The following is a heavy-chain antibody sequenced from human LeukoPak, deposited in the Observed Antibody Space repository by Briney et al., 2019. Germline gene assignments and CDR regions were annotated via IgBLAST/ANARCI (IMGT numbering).Heavy chain of an antibody. CDR3: ARFDDYGLY. CDR1: GFTFSSYA. V-gene: IGHV3-64*01. CDR2: ISSNGGST. J-gene: IGHJ4*02. D-gene: IGHD4-17*01. Sequence: GGSLRLSCAASGFTFSSYAMHWVRQAPGKGLEYVSAISSNGGSTYYANSVKGRFTISRDNSKNTLYLQMGSLRAEDVAVYYCARFDDYGLYWGQGTLVTVSS.